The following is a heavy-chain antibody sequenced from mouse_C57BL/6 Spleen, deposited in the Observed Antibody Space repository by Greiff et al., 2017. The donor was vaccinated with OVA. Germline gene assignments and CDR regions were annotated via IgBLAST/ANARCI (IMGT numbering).Heavy chain of an antibody. CDR2: IYPSDSET. Sequence: VQLQQPGAELVRPGSSVKLSCKASGYTFTSYWMDWVKQRPGQGLEWIGNIYPSDSETHYNQKFKDKATLTVDKSSSTAYMQLSSLTSEDSAVYCCARYGMVGSAMDYWGQGTSVTVSS. V-gene: IGHV1-61*01. D-gene: IGHD2-2*01. CDR1: GYTFTSYW. CDR3: ARYGMVGSAMDY. J-gene: IGHJ4*01.